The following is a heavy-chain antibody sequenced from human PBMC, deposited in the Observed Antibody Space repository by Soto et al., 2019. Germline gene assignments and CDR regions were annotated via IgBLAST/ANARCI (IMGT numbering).Heavy chain of an antibody. CDR3: ARNAVGTYHFDY. D-gene: IGHD1-26*01. J-gene: IGHJ4*02. CDR1: EYTFTTYA. V-gene: IGHV1-3*04. Sequence: ASVKVSCKASEYTFTTYAMHCVRQAPGQRLEWMGWINTGNGNTKYSQKFQGRVTITRDTSASTAYMELSSLISEDTAVYYCARNAVGTYHFDYWGQGTLVTVSS. CDR2: INTGNGNT.